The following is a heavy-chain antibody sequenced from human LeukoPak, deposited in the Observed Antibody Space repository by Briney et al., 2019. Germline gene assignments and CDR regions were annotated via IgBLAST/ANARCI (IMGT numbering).Heavy chain of an antibody. D-gene: IGHD2-21*02. CDR3: TREPINGDCQFDY. J-gene: IGHJ4*02. CDR1: GVTFSRYG. Sequence: GGSLRLSCETSGVTFSRYGFHCVRQAPGKGLEWVAVISNNGSYKHYTDSVKARFTISRDDSKSTVYLQMSRLRGEDAALYYCTREPINGDCQFDYWGQGTLVTVSS. V-gene: IGHV3-33*01. CDR2: ISNNGSYK.